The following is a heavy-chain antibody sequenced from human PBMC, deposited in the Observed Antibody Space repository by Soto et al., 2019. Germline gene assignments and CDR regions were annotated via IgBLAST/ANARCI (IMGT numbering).Heavy chain of an antibody. J-gene: IGHJ4*02. CDR2: INAGNGNT. CDR3: ARGLNGYLHYFDY. CDR1: GYTFTSYA. D-gene: IGHD5-18*01. V-gene: IGHV1-3*01. Sequence: EASVKVSCKASGYTFTSYAMHWVRQAPGQRLEWMGWINAGNGNTKYSQKFRGRVTITRDTSASTAYMELSSLRSEDTAVYYCARGLNGYLHYFDYWGQGTPVTVSS.